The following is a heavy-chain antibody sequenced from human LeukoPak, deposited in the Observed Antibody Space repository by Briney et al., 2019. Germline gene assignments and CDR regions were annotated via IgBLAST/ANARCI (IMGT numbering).Heavy chain of an antibody. CDR3: AKPYLGSALDI. CDR1: GYTFTGYF. Sequence: ASVKFSCKASGYTFTGYFLHWVRQAPGQGLEWMGWINPNSGGTNFAQKFQGRVTMTRDTSITTTYMELSRLRSDDTAVYFCAKPYLGSALDIWGQGTMVTVSS. J-gene: IGHJ3*02. CDR2: INPNSGGT. D-gene: IGHD3-16*01. V-gene: IGHV1-2*02.